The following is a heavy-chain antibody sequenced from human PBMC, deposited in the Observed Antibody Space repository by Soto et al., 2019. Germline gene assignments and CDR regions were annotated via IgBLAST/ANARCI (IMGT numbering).Heavy chain of an antibody. D-gene: IGHD3-10*01. CDR2: ISYDGSNK. CDR1: GFTFSSYA. V-gene: IGHV3-30-3*01. J-gene: IGHJ3*02. CDR3: ARGPMVGGYSAHGAFDI. Sequence: PVGSLRLSCAASGFTFSSYAMHWVRQAPGKGLEWVAVISYDGSNKYYADSVKGRFTISRDNSKNTLYLQMNSLRAEDTAVYYCARGPMVGGYSAHGAFDIWGQGTMVTVSS.